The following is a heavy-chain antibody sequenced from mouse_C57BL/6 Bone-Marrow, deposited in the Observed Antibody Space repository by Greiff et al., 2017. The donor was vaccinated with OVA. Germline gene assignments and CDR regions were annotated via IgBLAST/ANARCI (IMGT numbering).Heavy chain of an antibody. CDR2: IDPETGGT. CDR3: TRGSSRYWYFDV. J-gene: IGHJ1*03. D-gene: IGHD1-1*01. V-gene: IGHV1-15*01. Sequence: LVESGAELVRPGASVTLSCKASGYTFTDYEMHWVKQTPVHGLEWIGAIDPETGGTAYNQKFKGKAILTADKSSSTAYMELRSLTSEDSAVYYCTRGSSRYWYFDVWGTGTTVTVSS. CDR1: GYTFTDYE.